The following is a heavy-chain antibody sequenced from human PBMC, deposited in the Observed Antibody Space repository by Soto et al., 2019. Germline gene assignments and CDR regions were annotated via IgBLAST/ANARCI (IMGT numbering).Heavy chain of an antibody. J-gene: IGHJ4*02. CDR2: ISAST. Sequence: EMQLLESGGGLVQAGGSLRLSCAASGFTVSSYALNWVRQAPGKGLEWVSGISASTYYADSVKGRFTISRDTSKNTLELQINNLRAEDTAIYFCAIRIYSHRWYYFDYWGQGTLVTVSS. CDR1: GFTVSSYA. CDR3: AIRIYSHRWYYFDY. V-gene: IGHV3-23*01. D-gene: IGHD6-13*01.